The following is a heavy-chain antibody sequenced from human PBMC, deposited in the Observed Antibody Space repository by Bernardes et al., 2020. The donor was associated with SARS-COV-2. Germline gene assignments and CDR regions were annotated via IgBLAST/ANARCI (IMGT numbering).Heavy chain of an antibody. CDR1: GFNFHTYG. Sequence: GGSLRLSCAASGFNFHTYGMHWVRQAPGKGLEWVAVIWYDESNKEYADSVKGRFTISRDNSKNMLYLEMDSLRAEDTAVYYCARDRHRLLYFFSAIDAWGKGTTVTVSS. J-gene: IGHJ6*04. CDR2: IWYDESNK. V-gene: IGHV3-33*01. D-gene: IGHD2-15*01. CDR3: ARDRHRLLYFFSAIDA.